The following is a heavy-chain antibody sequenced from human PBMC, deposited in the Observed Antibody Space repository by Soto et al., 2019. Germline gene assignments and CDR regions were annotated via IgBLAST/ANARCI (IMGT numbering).Heavy chain of an antibody. J-gene: IGHJ4*02. D-gene: IGHD6-19*01. V-gene: IGHV3-23*01. Sequence: EVQLLESGGGLVQPGVSLKLSCAASGFGFSDYPMSWVRQAPGQGLEWVSSISPSGDRTYYADSVKGRFTVARDNSKNTLSLQMNSLRLEDTGVYYCAKVQWLEFGGDYWGQGTLVTVSS. CDR1: GFGFSDYP. CDR2: ISPSGDRT. CDR3: AKVQWLEFGGDY.